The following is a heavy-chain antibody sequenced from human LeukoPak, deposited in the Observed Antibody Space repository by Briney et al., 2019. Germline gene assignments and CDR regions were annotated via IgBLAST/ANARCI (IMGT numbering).Heavy chain of an antibody. J-gene: IGHJ4*02. CDR2: ISSSGSTI. CDR3: ARDRREVVVVPAARSFDY. D-gene: IGHD2-2*01. Sequence: GGSLRLSCAASGFTFSSYAMSWVRQAPGKGLEWVSYISSSGSTIYYADSVKGRFTISRDNAKNSLYLQMNSLRAEDTAVYYCARDRREVVVVPAARSFDYWGQGTLVTVSS. CDR1: GFTFSSYA. V-gene: IGHV3-48*04.